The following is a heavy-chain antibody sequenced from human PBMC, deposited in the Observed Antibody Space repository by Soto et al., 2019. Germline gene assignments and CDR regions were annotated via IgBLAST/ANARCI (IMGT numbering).Heavy chain of an antibody. CDR2: IIPIFGTA. D-gene: IGHD6-19*01. Sequence: SVKVSCKASGGTFSSYAISWVRQAPGQGLEWMGGIIPIFGTANYAQKFQGRVTITADESTSTAYMELSSLRSEDTAVYYCARVRPRQWPADYYYGMDVWGQGTTVTVSS. J-gene: IGHJ6*02. CDR1: GGTFSSYA. CDR3: ARVRPRQWPADYYYGMDV. V-gene: IGHV1-69*13.